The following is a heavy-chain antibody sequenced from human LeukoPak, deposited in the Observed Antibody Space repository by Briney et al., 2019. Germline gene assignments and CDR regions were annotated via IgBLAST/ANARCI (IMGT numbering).Heavy chain of an antibody. CDR1: GGSFSGYY. J-gene: IGHJ6*03. D-gene: IGHD3-3*01. CDR2: INHSGST. V-gene: IGHV4-34*01. CDR3: AREYTIFGVVPHYYYYMDV. Sequence: SETLSLTCAVYGGSFSGYYWSWIRQPPGKGLEWIGEINHSGSTNYNPSLKSRVTISVDTSKNQFSLKLSSVTAADTAVYYYAREYTIFGVVPHYYYYMDVWGKGTTVTVSS.